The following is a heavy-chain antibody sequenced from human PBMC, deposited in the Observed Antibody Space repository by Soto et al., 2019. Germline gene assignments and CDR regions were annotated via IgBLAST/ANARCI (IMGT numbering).Heavy chain of an antibody. CDR2: ISAYNGNT. V-gene: IGHV1-18*01. Sequence: ASVKVSCKASGYTFISYSISWVRQAPGQGLEWMGRISAYNGNTNYAQKLQGRVTMTTDTSTSTAYMELSSLRSEDTAVYYCARDLGGWPDYWGQGTLVTVSS. D-gene: IGHD2-15*01. CDR1: GYTFISYS. J-gene: IGHJ4*02. CDR3: ARDLGGWPDY.